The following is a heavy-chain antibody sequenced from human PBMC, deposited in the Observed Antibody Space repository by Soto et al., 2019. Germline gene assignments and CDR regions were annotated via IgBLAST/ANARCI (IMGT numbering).Heavy chain of an antibody. CDR3: ARGSSIAARDFDY. CDR1: GFTFSSYA. V-gene: IGHV3-30-3*01. D-gene: IGHD6-6*01. Sequence: VQLVESGGGVVQPGRSLRLSCAASGFTFSSYAMHWVRQAPGKGLEWVAVISYDGSNKYYADSVKGRFTISRDNSKNTLYLQMNSLRAEDTAVYYCARGSSIAARDFDYWGQGTLVTVSS. CDR2: ISYDGSNK. J-gene: IGHJ4*02.